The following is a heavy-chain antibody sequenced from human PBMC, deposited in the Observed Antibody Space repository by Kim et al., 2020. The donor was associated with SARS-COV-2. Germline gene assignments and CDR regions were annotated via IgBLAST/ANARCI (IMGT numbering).Heavy chain of an antibody. J-gene: IGHJ6*02. CDR1: GDSFNNFA. Sequence: VKVSCKSSGDSFNNFAFTWVRQTPGRGLEWVGGITPLFGGSADYAQKFQDRLTITADASTNTVYMGLSSLTSTDTAIYYCARATAVPTAYYYFDLDVWGQGTPVTVSS. D-gene: IGHD3-10*02. CDR3: ARATAVPTAYYYFDLDV. CDR2: ITPLFGGSA. V-gene: IGHV1-69*13.